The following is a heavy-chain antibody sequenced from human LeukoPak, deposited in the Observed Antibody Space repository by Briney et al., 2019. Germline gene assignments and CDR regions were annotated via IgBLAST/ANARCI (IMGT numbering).Heavy chain of an antibody. V-gene: IGHV3-23*01. CDR3: AKDCSGGSCYFDY. J-gene: IGHJ4*02. CDR1: GFTFSSYA. D-gene: IGHD2-15*01. Sequence: PGGSLRRSCAAPGFTFSSYAMSCVRQGPGEGLDWVSAISGSGGSTYYADSVKGRFTISRDNSKNTLYLQMNSLRAEDTAVYYCAKDCSGGSCYFDYWGQGTLVTVSS. CDR2: ISGSGGST.